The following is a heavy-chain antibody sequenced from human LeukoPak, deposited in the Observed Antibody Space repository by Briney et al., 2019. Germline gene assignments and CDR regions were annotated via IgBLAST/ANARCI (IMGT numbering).Heavy chain of an antibody. J-gene: IGHJ4*02. V-gene: IGHV3-21*01. CDR1: GFTLSSYS. Sequence: GGSLRLSCAASGFTLSSYSMNWVRQAPGKGLEWVSSISSSSSYIYYADSVEGRFTISRDNAKNSLYLQMNSLRAEDTAVYYCARADDSSGFDYWGQGTLVTVSS. CDR2: ISSSSSYI. CDR3: ARADDSSGFDY. D-gene: IGHD3-22*01.